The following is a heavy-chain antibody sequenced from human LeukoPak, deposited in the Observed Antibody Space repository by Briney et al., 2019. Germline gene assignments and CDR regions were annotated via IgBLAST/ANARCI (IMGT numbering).Heavy chain of an antibody. Sequence: KPSETLSLTCAVYGGSFSGYYWSWIRHPPGKGLEWIGEINHSGSTNCNPSLKSRVTISVDTSKNQFSLKLSSVTAADTAVYYCARMGGYGRWLRPGAVGYWGQGTLVTVSS. J-gene: IGHJ4*02. V-gene: IGHV4-34*01. CDR2: INHSGST. D-gene: IGHD5-12*01. CDR1: GGSFSGYY. CDR3: ARMGGYGRWLRPGAVGY.